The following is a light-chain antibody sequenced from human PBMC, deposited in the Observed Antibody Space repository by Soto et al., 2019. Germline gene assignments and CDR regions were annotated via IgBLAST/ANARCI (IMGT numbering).Light chain of an antibody. J-gene: IGLJ1*01. Sequence: QSVLSQPASVSGSPGQSITISCTGTSSDIGNYNLVSWYQHHPGKAPKLMIYGVTKLPSGVSNRFSGSKSGNTASLTISGLQTDDEADYYCCSFAGTRTYVFGTGTKLTVL. CDR3: CSFAGTRTYV. CDR2: GVT. CDR1: SSDIGNYNL. V-gene: IGLV2-23*02.